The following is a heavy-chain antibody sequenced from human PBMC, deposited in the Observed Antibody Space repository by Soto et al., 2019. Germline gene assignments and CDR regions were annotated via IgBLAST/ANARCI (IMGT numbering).Heavy chain of an antibody. D-gene: IGHD3-22*01. V-gene: IGHV1-8*01. CDR2: MNPNSGNT. J-gene: IGHJ4*02. CDR3: ARECYDSSGYFCN. Sequence: QVQLVQSGAEVKKPGASVKVSCKASGYTFTSDDINWVRQATGQGLEWMGWMNPNSGNTGYAQKFQGRITMTRSISISTAYLELSSLRSDDTAVYYCARECYDSSGYFCNWGQGTLVTVSS. CDR1: GYTFTSDD.